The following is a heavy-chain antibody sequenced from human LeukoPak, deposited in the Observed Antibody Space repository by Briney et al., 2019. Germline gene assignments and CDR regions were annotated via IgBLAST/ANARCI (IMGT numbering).Heavy chain of an antibody. CDR2: INWSGSST. Sequence: PGGSLRLSCAASGFTFDDYGISWVRQAPGKGLEWVSAINWSGSSTGYADSVKGRFTISRDNSKNTLYLQMNSLTAEDTAIYYCAKATGTLGNWGQGILVTVSS. CDR1: GFTFDDYG. D-gene: IGHD1-1*01. V-gene: IGHV3-20*04. J-gene: IGHJ4*02. CDR3: AKATGTLGN.